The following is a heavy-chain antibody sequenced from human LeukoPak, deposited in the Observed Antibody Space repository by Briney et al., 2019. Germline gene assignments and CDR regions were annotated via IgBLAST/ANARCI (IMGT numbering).Heavy chain of an antibody. V-gene: IGHV1-69*06. CDR1: GGTFSSYA. J-gene: IGHJ4*02. CDR3: ARDRGGSYLYYFDY. CDR2: IIPIFGTA. Sequence: ASVKVPCKASGGTFSSYAISWVRQAPGQGLEWMGGIIPIFGTANYAQKFQGRVTITADKSTSTAYMELSSLRSEDTAVYYCARDRGGSYLYYFDYWGQGTLVTVSS. D-gene: IGHD1-26*01.